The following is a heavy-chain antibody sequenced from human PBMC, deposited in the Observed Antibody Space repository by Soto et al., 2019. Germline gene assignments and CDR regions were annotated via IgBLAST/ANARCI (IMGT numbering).Heavy chain of an antibody. Sequence: PGGSVRLCSAASGFIVSNYWMNWSRHAPGEGREWVANIKQYGSKNRYMDSGRGRFTISRDNAKNSLYLQMNSLRAEDTAVYYCATHSVWLLKYWGVGSLVTVSA. CDR2: IKQYGSKN. CDR3: ATHSVWLLKY. CDR1: GFIVSNYW. J-gene: IGHJ4*02. D-gene: IGHD3-22*01. V-gene: IGHV3-7*01.